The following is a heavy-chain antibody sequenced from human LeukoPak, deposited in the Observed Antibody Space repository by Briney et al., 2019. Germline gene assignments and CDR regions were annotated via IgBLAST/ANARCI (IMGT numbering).Heavy chain of an antibody. Sequence: GASVKVSCKASGYTFTSYAMHWVRQAPGQGLEWMGWISPYSDRTNSIPKFQGRLTMTADTSTLTAYMELRSLRSDDTAVYYCAREGYDGDRTFDYWGQGTLVTVSS. CDR2: ISPYSDRT. CDR1: GYTFTSYA. D-gene: IGHD5-12*01. J-gene: IGHJ4*02. V-gene: IGHV1-18*01. CDR3: AREGYDGDRTFDY.